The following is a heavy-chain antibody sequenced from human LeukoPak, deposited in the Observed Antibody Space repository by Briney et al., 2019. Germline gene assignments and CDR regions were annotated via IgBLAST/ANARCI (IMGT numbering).Heavy chain of an antibody. CDR2: IISSNSYT. CDR3: VKDGSGSRGGTNWLDP. Sequence: PGGSLRLSCAASGFTFSSYSMNWVRQAPGKGLEWVSCIISSNSYTHYADSVKGRFTISRDNAQNSLYLKMNSLRGEDMAMYYCVKDGSGSRGGTNWLDPWGQGTLVTVSS. D-gene: IGHD3-22*01. J-gene: IGHJ5*02. CDR1: GFTFSSYS. V-gene: IGHV3-21*06.